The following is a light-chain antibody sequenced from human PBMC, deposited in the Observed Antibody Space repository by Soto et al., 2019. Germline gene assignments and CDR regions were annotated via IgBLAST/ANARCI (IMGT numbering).Light chain of an antibody. CDR2: KAS. CDR1: QSISSW. CDR3: QHYNSYSEA. J-gene: IGKJ1*01. V-gene: IGKV1-5*03. Sequence: DVQMTQSPSTLSGSVADRVPITCRASQSISSWLAWYQQKPGKAPKLLIYKASTLKSGVPSRFSGSGSGTEFTLTISSLQPDDFATYYCQHYNSYSEAFGQGTKVDI.